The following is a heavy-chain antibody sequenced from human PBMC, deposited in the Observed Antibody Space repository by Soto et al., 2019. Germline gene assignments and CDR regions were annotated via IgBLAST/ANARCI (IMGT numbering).Heavy chain of an antibody. V-gene: IGHV3-23*01. CDR2: VSGTGGSA. D-gene: IGHD2-2*01. CDR3: AKDPGHAPMGAFDI. J-gene: IGHJ3*02. CDR1: GFTFSSYA. Sequence: EVQLLESGGGLVRPGGSLRLSCAASGFTFSSYAMTWVRQAPGKGLEWVSGVSGTGGSAYYADSVKGRFTISRDNSKNTLYLQMNSLRAEDTAVYYCAKDPGHAPMGAFDIWGQGTMVTVSS.